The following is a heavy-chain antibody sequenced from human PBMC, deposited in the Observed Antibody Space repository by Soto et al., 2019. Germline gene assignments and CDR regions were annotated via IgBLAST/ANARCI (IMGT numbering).Heavy chain of an antibody. J-gene: IGHJ4*02. Sequence: QVQLVESGGGVVQPGRSLRLSCAASGFTFSAYGVHWVRQAPGKGLEWLAMIYYDGNNKYYADSVEDRFTISRDNSKNTLYLQMSSLRAEDTAVYYCARVGGTVTSDYWGQGTLVTVSS. CDR2: IYYDGNNK. CDR3: ARVGGTVTSDY. V-gene: IGHV3-33*01. CDR1: GFTFSAYG. D-gene: IGHD4-17*01.